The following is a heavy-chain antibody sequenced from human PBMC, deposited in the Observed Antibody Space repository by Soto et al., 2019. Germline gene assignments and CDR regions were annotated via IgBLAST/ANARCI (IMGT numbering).Heavy chain of an antibody. CDR2: IIQSGVA. D-gene: IGHD2-2*01. J-gene: IGHJ5*02. Sequence: PSETLSLTCTVSGTSIATDDWWSWVRQAPGKGPEWIGYIIQSGVAEYNPSLKSRVTMSLDKSNNSFSMKLASVTAADTGVYFCARVRGNQLLGWFDPWGQGTLVTVSS. CDR1: GTSIATDDW. CDR3: ARVRGNQLLGWFDP. V-gene: IGHV4-4*02.